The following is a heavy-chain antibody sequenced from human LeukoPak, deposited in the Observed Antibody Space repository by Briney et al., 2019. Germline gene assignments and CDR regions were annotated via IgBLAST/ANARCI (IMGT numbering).Heavy chain of an antibody. CDR3: TTIRGFCSGRSCLGY. CDR1: GFTFSSYA. V-gene: IGHV3-15*01. Sequence: GGSLRLSCAASGFTFSSYAMSWVRQAPGKGLEWVGRIKSKIDGGTTDYGAPVKGRFTISRDDPKNTLYLQMNSLKSEDTAVYYCTTIRGFCSGRSCLGYWGQGTLVTVSS. J-gene: IGHJ4*02. D-gene: IGHD2-15*01. CDR2: IKSKIDGGTT.